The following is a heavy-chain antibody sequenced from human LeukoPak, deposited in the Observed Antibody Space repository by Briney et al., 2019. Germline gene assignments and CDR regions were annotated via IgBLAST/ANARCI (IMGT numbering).Heavy chain of an antibody. Sequence: ASVKVSCKASGGTFSSYAISWVRQAPGQGLEWMGWIRVTMTTDLSTSTFYMELRSLTSDDTALYYCTRGSSWAYWGDSWGQGTLVTVSS. J-gene: IGHJ5*02. V-gene: IGHV1-18*01. D-gene: IGHD7-27*01. CDR1: GGTFSSYA. CDR3: TRGSSWAYWGDS. CDR2: I.